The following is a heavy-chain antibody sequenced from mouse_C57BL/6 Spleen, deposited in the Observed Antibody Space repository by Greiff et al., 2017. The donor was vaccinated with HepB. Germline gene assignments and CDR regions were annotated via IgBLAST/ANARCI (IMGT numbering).Heavy chain of an antibody. V-gene: IGHV1-20*01. CDR1: GYSFTGYF. J-gene: IGHJ4*01. CDR2: INPYNGDT. Sequence: VQLKQSGPELVKPGDSVKISCKASGYSFTGYFMNWVMQSHGKSLEWIGRINPYNGDTFYNQKFKGKATLTVDKSSSTAHMELRSLTSEDSAVYYCARRTHYYAMDYWGQETSVTVSS. CDR3: ARRTHYYAMDY.